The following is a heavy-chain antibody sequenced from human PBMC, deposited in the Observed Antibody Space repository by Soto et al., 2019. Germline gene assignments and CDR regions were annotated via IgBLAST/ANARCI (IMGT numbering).Heavy chain of an antibody. V-gene: IGHV1-58*01. Sequence: QMQLVQSGPEVKKPGTSVKVSCKASGFTFTSSAVQWVRQARGQRLEWIGWIVVGSGNTNYAQKFQERVTITRDMSTSTAYMELSSLRSEDTAVYYCAADPWGYDFWSNNYYYGMDVWGQGTTVTVSS. D-gene: IGHD3-3*01. CDR1: GFTFTSSA. CDR3: AADPWGYDFWSNNYYYGMDV. J-gene: IGHJ6*02. CDR2: IVVGSGNT.